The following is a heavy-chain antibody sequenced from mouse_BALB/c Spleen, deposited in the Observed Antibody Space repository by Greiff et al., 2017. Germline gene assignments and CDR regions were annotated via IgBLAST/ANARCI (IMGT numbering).Heavy chain of an antibody. D-gene: IGHD1-1*01. CDR2: ILPGSGST. CDR1: GYTFSSYW. V-gene: IGHV1-9*01. Sequence: QVQLKESGAELMKPGASVKISCKATGYTFSSYWIEWVKQRPGHGLEWIGEILPGSGSTNYNEKFKGKATFTADTSSNTAYMQLSSLTSEDSAVYYCARERDYYGSSYAMDYWGQGTSVTVSS. CDR3: ARERDYYGSSYAMDY. J-gene: IGHJ4*01.